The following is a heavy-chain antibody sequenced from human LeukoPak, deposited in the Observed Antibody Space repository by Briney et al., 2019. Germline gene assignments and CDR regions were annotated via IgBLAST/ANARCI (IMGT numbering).Heavy chain of an antibody. CDR3: AVETDTAMAMGVYFDY. Sequence: ASVKVSCKASGYTFTSYGISWVRQAPGQGLEWMGWINPNSGGTNYAQKFQGRVTMTRDTSISTAYMELSRLRSDDTAVYYCAVETDTAMAMGVYFDYWGQGTLVTVSS. V-gene: IGHV1-2*02. D-gene: IGHD5-18*01. CDR2: INPNSGGT. CDR1: GYTFTSYG. J-gene: IGHJ4*02.